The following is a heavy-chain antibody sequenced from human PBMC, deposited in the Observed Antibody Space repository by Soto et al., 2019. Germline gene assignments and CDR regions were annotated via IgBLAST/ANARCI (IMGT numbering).Heavy chain of an antibody. CDR2: VYYSGST. J-gene: IGHJ6*02. V-gene: IGHV4-39*01. Sequence: SETLSLTCSVSGGSVTLTSYYWGWIRQPPGKGLEWIGNVYYSGSTNYNPSLKSRVTISVDTSKNQFSLSLNSVTAADTAVYYCASDYSGYSADPEYYGVEVWGQGTTVTAP. D-gene: IGHD3-22*01. CDR3: ASDYSGYSADPEYYGVEV. CDR1: GGSVTLTSYY.